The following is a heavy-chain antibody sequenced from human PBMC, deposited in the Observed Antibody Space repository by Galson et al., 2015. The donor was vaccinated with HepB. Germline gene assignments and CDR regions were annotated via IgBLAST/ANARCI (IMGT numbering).Heavy chain of an antibody. D-gene: IGHD3-22*01. CDR2: ISYDGSNK. V-gene: IGHV3-30*04. J-gene: IGHJ3*02. CDR3: ARDGRYYYDSSGTGGAFDI. CDR1: GFTFSSYA. Sequence: SLRLSCAASGFTFSSYAMHWVRQAPGKGLEWVAVISYDGSNKYYADSVKGRFTISRDNSKNTLYLQMNSLRAEDTAVYYCARDGRYYYDSSGTGGAFDIWGKGTMVTVSS.